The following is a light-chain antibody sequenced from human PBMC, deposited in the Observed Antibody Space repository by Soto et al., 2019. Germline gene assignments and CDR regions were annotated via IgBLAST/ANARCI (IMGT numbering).Light chain of an antibody. V-gene: IGLV2-14*03. CDR1: RSDIGAYNF. CDR2: DVN. Sequence: QSALTQPASVSGSPGQSITISCTGTRSDIGAYNFVSWYQQHPGEVPKLILYDVNVRPSGVSNRFSGSKSGNTASLTISRLQAEDEADYYCTSWTTSTTMIFGGGTKVTVL. J-gene: IGLJ2*01. CDR3: TSWTTSTTMI.